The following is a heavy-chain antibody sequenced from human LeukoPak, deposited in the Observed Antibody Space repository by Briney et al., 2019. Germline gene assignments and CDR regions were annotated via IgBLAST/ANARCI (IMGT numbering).Heavy chain of an antibody. Sequence: GGSLRLSCAASGFTFSSYGMHWVRQAPGKGLEWVAFIRYDGSNKYYADSVKGRFTISRDNSKNTLYLQMNSLRAEDTAVYYCAKDRRISYGSGSMYYFDYWGQGTLVTVSS. J-gene: IGHJ4*02. CDR3: AKDRRISYGSGSMYYFDY. CDR1: GFTFSSYG. D-gene: IGHD3-10*01. CDR2: IRYDGSNK. V-gene: IGHV3-30*02.